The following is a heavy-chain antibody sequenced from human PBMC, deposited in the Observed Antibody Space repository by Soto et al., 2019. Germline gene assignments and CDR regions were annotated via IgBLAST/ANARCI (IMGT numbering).Heavy chain of an antibody. V-gene: IGHV4-31*03. J-gene: IGHJ5*02. CDR2: IYYSGST. CDR3: ARVRGAAAGRGSWFDP. D-gene: IGHD6-13*01. Sequence: PSETLSFTCTVSGGSISSGGYYWSWIRQHPGKGLEWIGYIYYSGSTYYNPSLKSRVTISVDTSKNQFSLKLSSVTAADTAVYYCARVRGAAAGRGSWFDPWGQGTLVTVSS. CDR1: GGSISSGGYY.